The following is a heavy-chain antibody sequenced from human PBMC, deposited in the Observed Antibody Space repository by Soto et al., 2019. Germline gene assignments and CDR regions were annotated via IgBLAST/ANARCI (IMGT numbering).Heavy chain of an antibody. V-gene: IGHV1-69*13. Sequence: SVKVSCKASGGTFSSYAISWVRQAPGQGLEWMGGIIPIFGTANYAQKFQGRVTITADESTSTAYMKLSSLRSEDTAVYYCARAHYDSSGYYGAFDIWGQGTMVTVSS. CDR3: ARAHYDSSGYYGAFDI. CDR2: IIPIFGTA. D-gene: IGHD3-22*01. J-gene: IGHJ3*02. CDR1: GGTFSSYA.